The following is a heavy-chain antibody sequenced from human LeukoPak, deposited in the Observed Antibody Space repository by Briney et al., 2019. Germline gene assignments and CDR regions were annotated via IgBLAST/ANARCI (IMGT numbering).Heavy chain of an antibody. CDR1: GFTFSSYW. CDR2: IQQDGSEI. V-gene: IGHV3-7*01. D-gene: IGHD4-17*01. J-gene: IGHJ4*02. CDR3: ARNRNDYGDYVHDY. Sequence: GGSLRLSCVASGFTFSSYWMGWVRQAPGKGLEWVANIQQDGSEIFYVDSVRGRFTISRDNAKNSLYLQMNSLRAEDTAVYYCARNRNDYGDYVHDYWGQGTLLTVSS.